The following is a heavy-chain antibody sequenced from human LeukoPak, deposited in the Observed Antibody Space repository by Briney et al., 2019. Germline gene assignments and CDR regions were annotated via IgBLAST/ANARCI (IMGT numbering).Heavy chain of an antibody. J-gene: IGHJ5*02. CDR2: MNPNSGNT. CDR1: GYTFTSYD. Sequence: ASVTVSFTASGYTFTSYDINWVRQATGQGLEWMGWMNPNSGNTGYSQKFQGRVTMTRNTSISTAYMELSSLRSEDTAVYYCARLRYCSSTSCYSASFDHWGQGTLVTVSS. V-gene: IGHV1-8*01. CDR3: ARLRYCSSTSCYSASFDH. D-gene: IGHD2-2*01.